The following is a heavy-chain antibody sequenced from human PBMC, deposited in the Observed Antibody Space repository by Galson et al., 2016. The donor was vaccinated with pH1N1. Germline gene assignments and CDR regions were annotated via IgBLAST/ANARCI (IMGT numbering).Heavy chain of an antibody. CDR1: GFTFSSYG. D-gene: IGHD3-3*01. J-gene: IGHJ4*02. V-gene: IGHV3-33*06. Sequence: SLRLSCAASGFTFSSYGMHWVRQAPGKGLEWVAVIWYDGSNKYYADSVKGRFTISRDNSKNTLYLQMNSLRAEDTAVYYCAKERSDWSGFYLDYWGQGALVTVSS. CDR2: IWYDGSNK. CDR3: AKERSDWSGFYLDY.